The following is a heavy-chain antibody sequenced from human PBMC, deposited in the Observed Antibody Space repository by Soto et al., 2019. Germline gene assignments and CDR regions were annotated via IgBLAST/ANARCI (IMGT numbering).Heavy chain of an antibody. CDR3: AKNLAQGDSSSWYEAY. CDR2: ISGSGGST. V-gene: IGHV3-23*01. Sequence: PGGSLRLSCAASGFTFSSYAMSWVRQAPGKGLEWVSAISGSGGSTYYADSVKGRFTLSRDNSKNTLYLQMNSLRAEDTAVYYCAKNLAQGDSSSWYEAYRGQGTLVTVSS. J-gene: IGHJ4*02. CDR1: GFTFSSYA. D-gene: IGHD6-13*01.